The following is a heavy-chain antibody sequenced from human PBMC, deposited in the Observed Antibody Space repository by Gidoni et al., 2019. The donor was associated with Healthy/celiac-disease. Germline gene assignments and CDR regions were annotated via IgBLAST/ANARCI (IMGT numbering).Heavy chain of an antibody. Sequence: QVQLVQSGAEVKKPGASVKVSCKASGYTFTSYYMHWVRQAPGQGLEWMGIINPSGGSTSYAQKFQGRVTMTRDTSTSTVYMELSSLRSGDTAVYYCARDLDRGVTTEGGPNWFDPWGQGTLVTVSS. CDR3: ARDLDRGVTTEGGPNWFDP. D-gene: IGHD4-17*01. J-gene: IGHJ5*02. CDR1: GYTFTSYY. CDR2: INPSGGST. V-gene: IGHV1-46*01.